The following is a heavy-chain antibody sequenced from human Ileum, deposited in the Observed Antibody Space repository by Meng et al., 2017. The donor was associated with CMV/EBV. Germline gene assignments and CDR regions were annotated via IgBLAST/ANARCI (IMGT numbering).Heavy chain of an antibody. Sequence: GCVFLTSCRHGVRQAPGKGLAWVAAISSDGSKKYYTDSVKGRFTISRDNSKNTVDLQMNSLRDDDTAVYYCARGSGYSSGWSDTPDYWGQGTLVTVSS. CDR2: ISSDGSKK. CDR3: ARGSGYSSGWSDTPDY. J-gene: IGHJ4*02. D-gene: IGHD6-19*01. CDR1: GCVFLTSC. V-gene: IGHV3-30*03.